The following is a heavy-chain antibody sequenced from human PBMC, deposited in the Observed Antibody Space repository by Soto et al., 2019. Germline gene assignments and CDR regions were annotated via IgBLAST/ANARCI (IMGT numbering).Heavy chain of an antibody. D-gene: IGHD2-8*01. CDR3: VRKAGVSLD. Sequence: EVLLVESGGGLVQPGGSLRLSCAASGFTFNTFEMHWVRQAPGKGLEWVSYISISGSTIYYAESVKGRFTISRDNAKNSLYLQMNSLRVEDTAVYYCVRKAGVSLDWGQGTLVTVSS. J-gene: IGHJ4*02. CDR1: GFTFNTFE. CDR2: ISISGSTI. V-gene: IGHV3-48*03.